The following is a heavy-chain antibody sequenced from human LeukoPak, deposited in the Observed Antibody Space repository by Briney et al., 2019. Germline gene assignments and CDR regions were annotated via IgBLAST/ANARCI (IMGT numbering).Heavy chain of an antibody. V-gene: IGHV3-30*18. CDR2: ISYDGRNK. D-gene: IGHD6-19*01. J-gene: IGHJ6*02. CDR1: GFPFSSYR. CDR3: AKDTSSGPLYYGMDV. Sequence: GGPLRLPCAASGFPFSSYRMHWVRQAPGKGLEGVAVISYDGRNKYYADSVKGRFPISRDNSKNTLYLQMNSLRAEDTAVYYCAKDTSSGPLYYGMDVWGQGTTVTVFS.